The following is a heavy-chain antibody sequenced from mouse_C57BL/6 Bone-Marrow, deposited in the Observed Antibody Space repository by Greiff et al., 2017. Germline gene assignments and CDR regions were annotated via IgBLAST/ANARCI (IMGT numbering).Heavy chain of an antibody. Sequence: EVQLVESGGGLVQPGGSLKLSCAASGFTFSDYGMAWVRQAPRKGPEWVAFISNLAYSIYYADTVTGRFTISREKSKNTLYLDMSSLRSEDTAMYYCARRLRFYAMDYWGQGTSVTVSA. D-gene: IGHD1-1*01. CDR3: ARRLRFYAMDY. V-gene: IGHV5-15*01. J-gene: IGHJ4*01. CDR1: GFTFSDYG. CDR2: ISNLAYSI.